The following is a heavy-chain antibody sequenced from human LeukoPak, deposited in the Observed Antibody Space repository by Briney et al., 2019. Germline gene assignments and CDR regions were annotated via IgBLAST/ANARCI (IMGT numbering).Heavy chain of an antibody. J-gene: IGHJ4*02. Sequence: PSETLSLTCTVSGGSLSGYYWNWIRQPPGKGLEWIGYIYYSGSTNYNTSLTSRVTMSLDTSKNQFSLKLSSVTAADTAVYHCARDSGSNFDYWGQGTLVTVSS. CDR3: ARDSGSNFDY. D-gene: IGHD2-15*01. CDR2: IYYSGST. V-gene: IGHV4-59*01. CDR1: GGSLSGYY.